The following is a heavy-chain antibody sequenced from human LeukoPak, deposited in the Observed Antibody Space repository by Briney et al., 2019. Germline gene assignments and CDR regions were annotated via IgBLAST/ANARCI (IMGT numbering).Heavy chain of an antibody. CDR1: GGSISGYY. CDR3: ARDVNYYDSSGYPLP. D-gene: IGHD3-22*01. J-gene: IGHJ5*02. V-gene: IGHV4-34*01. CDR2: INHSGST. Sequence: PSETLSLTCSVSGGSISGYYWNWIRQPPGKGLEWIGEINHSGSTNYNPSLKSRVTISVDTSKNQFSLKLSFVTAADTAVYYCARDVNYYDSSGYPLPWGQGTLVTVSS.